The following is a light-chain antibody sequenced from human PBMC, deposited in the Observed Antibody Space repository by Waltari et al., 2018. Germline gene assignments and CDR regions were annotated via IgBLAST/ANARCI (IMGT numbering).Light chain of an antibody. CDR3: QHYVRLPAT. CDR2: ATS. Sequence: IVFTQSPGTLSLSPGEGATLACRASQSIKTFLAWYQQRPGQAPRLLIYATSSRATGIPDRFSGSGSGTDFSLTISRLEPEDFAVYFCQHYVRLPATFGQGTKVEIK. V-gene: IGKV3-20*01. J-gene: IGKJ1*01. CDR1: QSIKTF.